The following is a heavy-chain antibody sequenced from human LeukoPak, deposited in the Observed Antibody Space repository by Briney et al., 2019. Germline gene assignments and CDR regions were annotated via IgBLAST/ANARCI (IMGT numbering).Heavy chain of an antibody. Sequence: SETLSLTCAVHGGSFSGYYWSWIRQPPGKGLEWIGEINHSGSTNYNPSLKSRVTISVDTSKNQFSLKLSSVTAADTAVYYCARVGVTTYLQLDYWGQGTLVTVSS. CDR1: GGSFSGYY. J-gene: IGHJ4*02. CDR3: ARVGVTTYLQLDY. V-gene: IGHV4-34*01. D-gene: IGHD4-17*01. CDR2: INHSGST.